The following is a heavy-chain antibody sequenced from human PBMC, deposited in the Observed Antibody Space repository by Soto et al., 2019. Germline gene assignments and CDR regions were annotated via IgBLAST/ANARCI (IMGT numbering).Heavy chain of an antibody. V-gene: IGHV3-21*04. Sequence: PGGSLRLSCAASGFTFSSYSMNWVRQAPGKGLEWVSSISSSSSYIYYADSVKGRFTISRDNAKNSLYLQMNSLRAEDTAVYYCARDQGTTWPKTNDYWGQGTLVTVSS. CDR3: ARDQGTTWPKTNDY. J-gene: IGHJ4*02. CDR2: ISSSSSYI. CDR1: GFTFSSYS. D-gene: IGHD4-17*01.